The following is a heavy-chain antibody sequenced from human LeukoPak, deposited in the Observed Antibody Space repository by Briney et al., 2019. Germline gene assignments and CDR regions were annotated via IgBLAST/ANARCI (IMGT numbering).Heavy chain of an antibody. CDR3: ARPRGAVAGNGMDV. CDR2: ISAYNDNT. CDR1: GDTFSSYA. J-gene: IGHJ6*02. V-gene: IGHV1-18*01. Sequence: ASVKVSCKASGDTFSSYAFSWVRQAPGQGLEWMGWISAYNDNTNYAQKLQGRVTMTTDTSTSTAYMELRSLRSDDTAVYYCARPRGAVAGNGMDVWGQGTTVTVSS. D-gene: IGHD6-19*01.